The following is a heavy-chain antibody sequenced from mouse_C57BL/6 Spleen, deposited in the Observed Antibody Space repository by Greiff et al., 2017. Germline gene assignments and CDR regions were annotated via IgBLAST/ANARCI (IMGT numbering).Heavy chain of an antibody. J-gene: IGHJ2*01. CDR3: ARTTTRYFDY. Sequence: QVQLQQPGAELVKPGASVKLSCKASGYTFTSYWMHWVKQRPGQGLEWIGMIHPNSGSTNYNEKFKSKATLTVDKSSSPTYMQLSSLTSEDSAVYYCARTTTRYFDYWGQGTTLTVSS. CDR1: GYTFTSYW. CDR2: IHPNSGST. V-gene: IGHV1-64*01. D-gene: IGHD1-1*01.